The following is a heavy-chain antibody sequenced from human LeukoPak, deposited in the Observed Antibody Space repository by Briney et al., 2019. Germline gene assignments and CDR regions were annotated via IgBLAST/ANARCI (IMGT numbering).Heavy chain of an antibody. D-gene: IGHD4-17*01. J-gene: IGHJ4*02. CDR2: IIPIFGTA. Sequence: SVKVSYKASGGTFSSYAISWVRQAPGQGLEWMGGIIPIFGTANYAQKFQGRVTITADESTSTAYMELSSLRSEDTAVYYCARLGMTTVTTADYWGQGTLVTVSS. CDR1: GGTFSSYA. CDR3: ARLGMTTVTTADY. V-gene: IGHV1-69*01.